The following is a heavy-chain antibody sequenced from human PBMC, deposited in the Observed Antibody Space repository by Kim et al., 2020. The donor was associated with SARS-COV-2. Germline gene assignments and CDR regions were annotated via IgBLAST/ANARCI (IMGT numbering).Heavy chain of an antibody. CDR3: TRDGFRGYDMDV. Sequence: YDGDAVRARFTNARDKAKNTLYLQMSSLRDEDTTVYYCTRDGFRGYDMDVWGQGATVTVSS. D-gene: IGHD5-12*01. V-gene: IGHV3-48*02. J-gene: IGHJ6*02.